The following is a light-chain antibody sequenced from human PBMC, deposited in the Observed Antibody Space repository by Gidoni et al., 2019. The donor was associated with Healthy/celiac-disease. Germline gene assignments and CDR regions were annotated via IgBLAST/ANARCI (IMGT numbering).Light chain of an antibody. CDR1: SYTSGSNY. J-gene: IGLJ2*01. Sequence: QTVLTQPPSASGTPGQRVTISCSGSSYTSGSNYVYWYQRLPGTAPKLLIYKNNTRSSGAPDRFSCSKSGTSASLVISGLRSEDEADYYCAAWDDSLRGVVFGGGTKLTVL. CDR2: KNN. CDR3: AAWDDSLRGVV. V-gene: IGLV1-47*01.